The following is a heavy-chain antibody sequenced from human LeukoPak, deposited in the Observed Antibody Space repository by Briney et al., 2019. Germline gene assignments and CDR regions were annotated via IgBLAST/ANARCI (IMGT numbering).Heavy chain of an antibody. V-gene: IGHV3-15*01. D-gene: IGHD5-18*01. CDR1: GFSFMNAW. Sequence: GGSLRLSCAASGFSFMNAWMIWVRQAPGKGLEWVGRIKSNADGGTPDYAAPARGRFTISRDDSKNTLYLQMNSLKTEDTAVYYCTTFSHEYSPYWGRGTLVTVSS. CDR2: IKSNADGGTP. J-gene: IGHJ4*02. CDR3: TTFSHEYSPY.